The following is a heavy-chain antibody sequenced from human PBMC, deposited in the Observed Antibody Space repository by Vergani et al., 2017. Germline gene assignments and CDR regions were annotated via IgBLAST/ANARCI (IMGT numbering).Heavy chain of an antibody. CDR1: GFTFTTYG. CDR3: ARGDSSSSEGDYFDY. CDR2: ISSSGNYI. J-gene: IGHJ4*02. D-gene: IGHD6-6*01. Sequence: EVQLVESGGGLVKPGGSLRLSCVASGFTFTTYGMGWVRQAPGKGLEWVSSISSSGNYIYYTDSMKGRFTISRDNAKSSLSLQMNSRRAEDTAVYYCARGDSSSSEGDYFDYWGQGTLVTVSS. V-gene: IGHV3-21*01.